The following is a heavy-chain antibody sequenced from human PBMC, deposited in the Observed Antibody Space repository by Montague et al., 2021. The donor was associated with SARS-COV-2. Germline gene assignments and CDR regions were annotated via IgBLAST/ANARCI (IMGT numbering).Heavy chain of an antibody. D-gene: IGHD3-10*01. CDR2: IFYSGST. J-gene: IGHJ4*02. CDR1: GGSISSSSYY. Sequence: SETLSLTSTVSGGSISSSSYYWGWIRQPPGKGLEWIGSIFYSGSTDYXPSLKSRVTISVDTSKNQFSLKLSSVTAADTAMYSCASMVRALVYYFDYWGQGTLVTVSS. CDR3: ASMVRALVYYFDY. V-gene: IGHV4-39*01.